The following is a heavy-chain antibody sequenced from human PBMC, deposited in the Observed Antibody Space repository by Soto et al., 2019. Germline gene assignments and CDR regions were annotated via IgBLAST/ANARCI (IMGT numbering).Heavy chain of an antibody. CDR2: IIPDLGIT. Sequence: QVQLVQSEAEVKKPGSSVKVSCETSRDTFNRYTISWVRQAPGQGLEWMGRIIPDLGITSYAQKVQGRVTITADKSINIVYMELRSLRSEDTAVYYCARDHILTGYRVDYWGQGSLVTVSS. J-gene: IGHJ4*02. V-gene: IGHV1-69*08. CDR1: RDTFNRYT. D-gene: IGHD3-9*01. CDR3: ARDHILTGYRVDY.